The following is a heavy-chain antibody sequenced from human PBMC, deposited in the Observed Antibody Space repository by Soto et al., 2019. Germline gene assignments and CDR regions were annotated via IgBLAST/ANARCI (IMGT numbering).Heavy chain of an antibody. J-gene: IGHJ4*02. D-gene: IGHD5-12*01. V-gene: IGHV3-30-3*01. CDR2: ISYDGSNK. Sequence: GGSLRLSCAASGFTFSSYAMHWVRQAPGKGLEWVAVISYDGSNKYYADSVKGRFTISRDNSKNTLYLQMNSLRAEDTAVYYCARGLGEWLRRTSKLDYWGQGTLVTVSS. CDR3: ARGLGEWLRRTSKLDY. CDR1: GFTFSSYA.